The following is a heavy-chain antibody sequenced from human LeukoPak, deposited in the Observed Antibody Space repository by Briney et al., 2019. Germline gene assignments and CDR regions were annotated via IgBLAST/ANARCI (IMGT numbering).Heavy chain of an antibody. D-gene: IGHD3-22*01. V-gene: IGHV1-18*01. CDR3: ARVGGQYYYDSSGYYLAAGTEFDY. J-gene: IGHJ4*02. CDR2: ISAYNGNT. CDR1: GYTFTSYG. Sequence: GASVKVSCKASGYTFTSYGISWVRQAPGQGLEWMGWISAYNGNTNYAQKLQGRVTMTTDTSTSTAYMELRSLRSDDTAVYYCARVGGQYYYDSSGYYLAAGTEFDYWGQGTLVTVSS.